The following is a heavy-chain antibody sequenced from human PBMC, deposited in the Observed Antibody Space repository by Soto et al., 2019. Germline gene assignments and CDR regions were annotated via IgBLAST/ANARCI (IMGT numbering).Heavy chain of an antibody. J-gene: IGHJ5*02. CDR1: GGFISSGGYY. D-gene: IGHD6-13*01. CDR2: LYHSGST. V-gene: IGHV4-31*03. CDR3: ARGRIAAAYNWFDP. Sequence: TLALTCTVSGGFISSGGYYWRWIRQHPGTGLERIGYLYHSGSTYYNRSLTSRVTISVDTSKNQFSLKLSSVTAADTAVYYCARGRIAAAYNWFDPWGQGTLVTVSS.